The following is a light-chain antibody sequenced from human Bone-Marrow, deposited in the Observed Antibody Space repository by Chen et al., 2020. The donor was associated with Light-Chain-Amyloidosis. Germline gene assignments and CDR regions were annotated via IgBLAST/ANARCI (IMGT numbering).Light chain of an antibody. Sequence: SYELTQPPSVSVSPGQTARITCSGDDLPTKYAYWYQQKPGQAPVLVINRDTERPSGISERVSGSSSGTTATLTISGVQAEDEADYHCQSADSSGTYEVIFGGGTKLTV. J-gene: IGLJ2*01. CDR2: RDT. CDR1: DLPTKY. CDR3: QSADSSGTYEVI. V-gene: IGLV3-25*03.